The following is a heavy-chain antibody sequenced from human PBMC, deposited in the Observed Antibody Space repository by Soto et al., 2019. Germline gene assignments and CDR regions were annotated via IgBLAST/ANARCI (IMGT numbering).Heavy chain of an antibody. D-gene: IGHD3-9*01. J-gene: IGHJ4*02. CDR1: GFTFSSYA. CDR3: AKGDILTGSRQGWDY. CDR2: IDGSGAGT. Sequence: EVQLLESGGGLVQPGGSLRLSCVASGFTFSSYAMSWVRQAPGRGLECVSSIDGSGAGTYYSDSVRGRFTISRDNSNYTLDLQMDSLRAEDTAVYYCAKGDILTGSRQGWDYWGQGTLVTVSS. V-gene: IGHV3-23*01.